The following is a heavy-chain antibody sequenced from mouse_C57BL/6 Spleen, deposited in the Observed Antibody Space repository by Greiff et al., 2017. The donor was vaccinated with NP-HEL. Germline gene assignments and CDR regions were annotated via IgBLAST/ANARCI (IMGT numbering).Heavy chain of an antibody. CDR2: ISDGGSYT. V-gene: IGHV5-4*01. Sequence: EVHLVESGGGLVKPGGSLKLSCAASGFTFSSYAMSWVRQTPEKRLEWVATISDGGSYTYYPDNVKGRFTISRDNAKNNLYLQMSHLKSEDTAMYYCARDRAGYDSYYFDYWGQGTTLTVSS. D-gene: IGHD2-2*01. J-gene: IGHJ2*01. CDR3: ARDRAGYDSYYFDY. CDR1: GFTFSSYA.